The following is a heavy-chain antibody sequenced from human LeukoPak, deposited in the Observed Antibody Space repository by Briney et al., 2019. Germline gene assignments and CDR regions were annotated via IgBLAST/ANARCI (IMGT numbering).Heavy chain of an antibody. CDR2: INPSGGST. D-gene: IGHD2-15*01. CDR1: GYTFTSYY. Sequence: ASVKVSCKASGYTFTSYYMHWVRQAPGQGLEWMGIINPSGGSTSYAQKFPGRVTMTRDTSTSTVYVELSSLRSEDTAVYYCARDQLPVVAAPKSRYYYYYMDVWGKGTTVTVSS. V-gene: IGHV1-46*01. J-gene: IGHJ6*03. CDR3: ARDQLPVVAAPKSRYYYYYMDV.